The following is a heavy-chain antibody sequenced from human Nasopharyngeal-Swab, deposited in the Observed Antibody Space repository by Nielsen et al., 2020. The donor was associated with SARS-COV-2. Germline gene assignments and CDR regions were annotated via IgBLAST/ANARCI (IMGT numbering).Heavy chain of an antibody. J-gene: IGHJ4*02. Sequence: GSSLKISCAASGFTFSRYWMHWVRLPPGKGLEWVSQLDVDGRRTTYADSVKGRFTISRDNAKNTLYLQMNSLRAEDTAVYYCVRGGLGTGLENWGQGTLVTVSS. CDR3: VRGGLGTGLEN. D-gene: IGHD1-14*01. V-gene: IGHV3-74*01. CDR2: LDVDGRRT. CDR1: GFTFSRYW.